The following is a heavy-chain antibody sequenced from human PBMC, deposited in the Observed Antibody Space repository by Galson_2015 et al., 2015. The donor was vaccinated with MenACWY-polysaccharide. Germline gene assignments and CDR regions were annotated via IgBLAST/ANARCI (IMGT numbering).Heavy chain of an antibody. J-gene: IGHJ3*02. CDR2: IYYGGST. CDR3: ARLWLGYYGSGSYRGAFDI. V-gene: IGHV4-59*08. D-gene: IGHD3-10*01. CDR1: GGSSTSYS. Sequence: ETLSLTCTVSGGSSTSYSWSWIRQSPGKGLEWIGYIYYGGSTNYNPSLRSRVTLSVDTSKNQFSLKLTTVAAADTAVYYCARLWLGYYGSGSYRGAFDIWGQGTMVTVSS.